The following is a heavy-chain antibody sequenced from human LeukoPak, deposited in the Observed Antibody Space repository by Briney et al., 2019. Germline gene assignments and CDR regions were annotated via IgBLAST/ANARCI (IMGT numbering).Heavy chain of an antibody. Sequence: PSETLSLTCTVSGGSISSYYWSWIRQPAGKGLEWIGRIYTSGSTNYNPSLKSRVTMSVDTSKNQFSLKLSSVTAADTAVYYCARDYSAAGHPFALDVWGKGTTVTVSS. D-gene: IGHD6-13*01. V-gene: IGHV4-4*07. J-gene: IGHJ6*04. CDR2: IYTSGST. CDR3: ARDYSAAGHPFALDV. CDR1: GGSISSYY.